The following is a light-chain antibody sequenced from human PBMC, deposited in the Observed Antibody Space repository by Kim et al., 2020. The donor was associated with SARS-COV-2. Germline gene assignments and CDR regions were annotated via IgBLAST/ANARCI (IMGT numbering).Light chain of an antibody. CDR1: SGHSSYA. V-gene: IGLV4-69*01. CDR2: LNSDGSH. CDR3: QTWGTGAWV. J-gene: IGLJ3*02. Sequence: QLVLTQSPSASASLGASVKLTCTLSSGHSSYAIAWHQQQPEKGPRYLMKLNSDGSHSKGDGIPDRFSGSSSGAEHYLTISSRQSEDEADYYCQTWGTGAWVFGGGTQLTVL.